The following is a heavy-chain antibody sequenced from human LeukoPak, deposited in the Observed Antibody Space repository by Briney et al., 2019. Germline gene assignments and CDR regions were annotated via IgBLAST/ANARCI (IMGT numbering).Heavy chain of an antibody. V-gene: IGHV3-23*01. Sequence: GGSLRLSCVASGFTFSSAAMTWVRQAPGKGLEWVSTITGSDDKTYYADSVKGRFTISRDYSKNTLHLQMNSLRAEDTAVYYCAKDASTAWDGNFDHWGQGTLVTVSS. D-gene: IGHD1-26*01. CDR3: AKDASTAWDGNFDH. CDR1: GFTFSSAA. CDR2: ITGSDDKT. J-gene: IGHJ4*02.